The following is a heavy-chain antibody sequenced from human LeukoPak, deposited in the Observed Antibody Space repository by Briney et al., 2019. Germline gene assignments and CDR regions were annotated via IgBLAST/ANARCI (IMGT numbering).Heavy chain of an antibody. Sequence: GASVNLSCKASGYTFTSYGISWVRQAPGQGLEWMGWISAYNGNTNYAQKLQGRVTMTTDTSTSTAYMKLRSLRSDDTAVCYCARDAVGATRWFDPWGQGTLVTVSS. CDR1: GYTFTSYG. V-gene: IGHV1-18*01. CDR3: ARDAVGATRWFDP. D-gene: IGHD1-26*01. J-gene: IGHJ5*02. CDR2: ISAYNGNT.